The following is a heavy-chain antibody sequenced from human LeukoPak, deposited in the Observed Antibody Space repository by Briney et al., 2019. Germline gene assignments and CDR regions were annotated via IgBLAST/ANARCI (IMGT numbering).Heavy chain of an antibody. CDR3: ARNQPDSHGWYRGGDR. CDR2: ISAYTGAT. V-gene: IGHV1-18*01. Sequence: ASVKVSCKAYGYTFTSYGFNWLRQAPGQGLGWMGWISAYTGATDYAQKLQSRLTMTTDTSTGTAYMEVRSLRSDDTAVYYCARNQPDSHGWYRGGDRWGQGTQVTVSS. J-gene: IGHJ5*02. D-gene: IGHD6-19*01. CDR1: GYTFTSYG.